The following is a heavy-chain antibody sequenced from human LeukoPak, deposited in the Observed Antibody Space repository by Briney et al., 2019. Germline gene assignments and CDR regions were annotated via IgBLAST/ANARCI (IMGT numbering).Heavy chain of an antibody. D-gene: IGHD1-26*01. J-gene: IGHJ6*03. V-gene: IGHV3-48*01. CDR2: ISSSSSTI. CDR3: ATTQATSSYYYYMDV. Sequence: GGSLRLSCAASGFTFSSYSMNWVRPAPGKGLEWVSYISSSSSTIYYADSVKGRFTISRDNAKNSLYLQMNSLRAEDTAVYYCATTQATSSYYYYMDVWGKGTTVTVSS. CDR1: GFTFSSYS.